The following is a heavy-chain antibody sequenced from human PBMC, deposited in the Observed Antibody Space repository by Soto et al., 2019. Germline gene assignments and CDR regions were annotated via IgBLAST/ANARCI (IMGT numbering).Heavy chain of an antibody. V-gene: IGHV4-61*01. CDR2: FFYRGST. Sequence: SETLSLTCTVSGGSVISGSYFWSWIRQPPGKGLEWIGYFFYRGSTNYNPSLKSRVTISVDTSKNQFSLKLSTVTAADTAVYYCARDGSGYYGGDYYYGMDVWGQGTTVTVSS. J-gene: IGHJ6*02. D-gene: IGHD3-22*01. CDR1: GGSVISGSYF. CDR3: ARDGSGYYGGDYYYGMDV.